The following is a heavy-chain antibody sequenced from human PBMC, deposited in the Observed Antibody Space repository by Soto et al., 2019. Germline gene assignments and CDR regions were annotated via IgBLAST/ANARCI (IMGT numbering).Heavy chain of an antibody. CDR1: GGSVISCSSY. Sequence: SETLSLTCTVSGGSVISCSSYWSWIRQPTGKGLEWIGYMYYSGGTNYNPSLKSRVILSVDSSTSQCTLNLSSVTAADTAVYYCARDQGKIHGIVNWCCPWGQGTMVTVCS. V-gene: IGHV4-61*01. J-gene: IGHJ5*02. CDR3: ARDQGKIHGIVNWCCP. CDR2: MYYSGGT. D-gene: IGHD3-16*02.